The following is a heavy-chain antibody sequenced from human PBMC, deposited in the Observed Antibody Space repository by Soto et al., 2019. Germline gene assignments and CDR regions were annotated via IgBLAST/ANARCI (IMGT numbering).Heavy chain of an antibody. V-gene: IGHV3-15*07. CDR1: GFTFSNAW. J-gene: IGHJ6*02. CDR2: IKSKTDGGTT. D-gene: IGHD1-1*01. CDR3: PTVDPNNWNVVYYDGMDV. Sequence: EVQLVESGGGLVKPGGSLRLSCAASGFTFSNAWMNWVRQAPGKGLEWVGRIKSKTDGGTTDYAAPVKGRFTISRDESNNTLYLPMNSLKTVDTAVYYCPTVDPNNWNVVYYDGMDVWGQGTTVTVSS.